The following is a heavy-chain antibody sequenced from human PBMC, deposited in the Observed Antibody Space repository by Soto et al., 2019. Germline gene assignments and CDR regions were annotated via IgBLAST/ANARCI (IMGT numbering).Heavy chain of an antibody. CDR1: GFTFSSYS. V-gene: IGHV3-21*01. CDR2: ISSSSSYI. Sequence: EVQLVESGGGLVKPGRSLRLSCAASGFTFSSYSMNWVRQAPGKGLEWVSSISSSSSYIYYADSVKGRFTISRDNAKNSLYLQMNSLRAEDTAVYYCARDKLVVVNNFDYWGQGTLVTVSS. D-gene: IGHD3-22*01. J-gene: IGHJ4*02. CDR3: ARDKLVVVNNFDY.